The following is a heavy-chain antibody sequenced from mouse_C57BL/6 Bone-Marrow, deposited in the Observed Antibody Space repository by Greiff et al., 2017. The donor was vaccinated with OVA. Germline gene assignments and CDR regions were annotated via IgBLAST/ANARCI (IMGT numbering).Heavy chain of an antibody. CDR3: ARAYYGLAY. D-gene: IGHD1-1*01. CDR2: ISYDGSN. Sequence: EVKLVESGPGLVKPSQSLSLTCSVTGYSITSGYYWNWIRQFPGNKLEWMGYISYDGSNNYNPSLKNRISITRDTSKNQFFLKLNSVTTEDTATYYCARAYYGLAYWGQGTLVTVSA. J-gene: IGHJ3*01. CDR1: GYSITSGYY. V-gene: IGHV3-6*01.